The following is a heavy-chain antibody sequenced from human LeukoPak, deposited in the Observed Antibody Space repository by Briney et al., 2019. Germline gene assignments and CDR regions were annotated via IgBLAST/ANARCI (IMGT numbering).Heavy chain of an antibody. D-gene: IGHD3-3*01. V-gene: IGHV3-7*01. CDR1: GFTFSDYW. CDR2: IKQDGSEK. Sequence: GGSLRLSCAASGFTFSDYWMSWVRQAPGRGLEWVAIIKQDGSEKYYVDSVKGRFTISRDNAKNSLYLQMNSLRAEDTAVYYCTRDAGVTIFGPRFDYWGQGTLVTVSS. J-gene: IGHJ4*02. CDR3: TRDAGVTIFGPRFDY.